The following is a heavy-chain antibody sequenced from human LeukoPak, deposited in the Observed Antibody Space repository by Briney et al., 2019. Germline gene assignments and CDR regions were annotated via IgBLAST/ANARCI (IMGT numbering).Heavy chain of an antibody. CDR3: ARAEYYYGSESFELGTY. J-gene: IGHJ4*02. V-gene: IGHV3-33*01. CDR1: GFTFSSYG. D-gene: IGHD3-10*01. CDR2: IWYDGSNK. Sequence: PGGSLRLSCAASGFTFSSYGMHWVRQAPGKGLEWVAVIWYDGSNKYYADSVKGRFTISRDNSKNTLYLQMNSLRAEDTAVYYCARAEYYYGSESFELGTYWGQGTLVTVSS.